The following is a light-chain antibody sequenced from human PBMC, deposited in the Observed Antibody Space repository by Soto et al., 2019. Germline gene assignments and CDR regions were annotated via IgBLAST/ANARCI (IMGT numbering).Light chain of an antibody. J-gene: IGLJ2*01. CDR1: SSDVGAYNY. Sequence: QSALTQPASVSGSPGRSITISCTGTSSDVGAYNYVSWYQQYPGKAPKLMIYDVSNRPSGVSNRFSGSKSGNTASLTISGLQAEDEADYYCSSYTSSSTPLFSGGTKLTVL. CDR2: DVS. CDR3: SSYTSSSTPL. V-gene: IGLV2-14*01.